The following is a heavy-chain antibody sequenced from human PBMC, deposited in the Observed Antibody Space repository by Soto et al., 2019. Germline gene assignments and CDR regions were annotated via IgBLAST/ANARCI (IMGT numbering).Heavy chain of an antibody. CDR3: ARAIAARPGGPYYGMDV. Sequence: QVQLVQSGAEVKKPGSSVKVSCKASGGTFSSYAISWVRQAPGQGLEWMGGIIPIFVTANYAQKFQGRVTITADESTSTAYMELSSLRSEDTAVYYCARAIAARPGGPYYGMDVWGQGTTVTVSS. V-gene: IGHV1-69*01. D-gene: IGHD6-13*01. J-gene: IGHJ6*02. CDR2: IIPIFVTA. CDR1: GGTFSSYA.